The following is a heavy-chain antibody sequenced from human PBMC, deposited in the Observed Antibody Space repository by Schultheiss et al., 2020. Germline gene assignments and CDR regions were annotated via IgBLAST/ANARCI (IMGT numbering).Heavy chain of an antibody. CDR3: ARDNPQNYDILTGYYYYGMDV. V-gene: IGHV4-59*01. CDR2: IYYSGST. Sequence: SETLSLTCTVSGGPLSSYYWSWIRQPPGKGLEWIGYIYYSGSTNYNPSLKSRVTISVDTSKNQFSLKLSSVTAADTAVYYCARDNPQNYDILTGYYYYGMDVWGQGTTVTVSS. D-gene: IGHD3-9*01. CDR1: GGPLSSYY. J-gene: IGHJ6*02.